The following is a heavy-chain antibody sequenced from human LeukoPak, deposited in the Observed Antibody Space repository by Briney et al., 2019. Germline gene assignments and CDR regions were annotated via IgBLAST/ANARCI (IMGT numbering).Heavy chain of an antibody. Sequence: SVTVSCKASGGTFSSYAIRWVRQPPGRGLEGMGRIIPIFGIANYAQKFQGKVTITADKSTSTAYMELSSLRSEDTAVYYCARAVYDSSGYYLWGWGQGTLVTVSS. V-gene: IGHV1-69*04. CDR3: ARAVYDSSGYYLWG. CDR1: GGTFSSYA. CDR2: IIPIFGIA. J-gene: IGHJ4*02. D-gene: IGHD3-22*01.